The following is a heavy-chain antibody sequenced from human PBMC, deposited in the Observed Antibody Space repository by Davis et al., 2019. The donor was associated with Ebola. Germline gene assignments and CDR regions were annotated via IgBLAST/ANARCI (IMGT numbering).Heavy chain of an antibody. CDR2: IYYSGST. Sequence: SETLSLTCTVSGGSISSSYWSWIRQPPGKGLEWIGYIYYSGSTNYNPSLKSRVTISVDTSKNQFSLKLSSVTAADTAVYYCARRMDVWGQGTTVTVSS. CDR1: GGSISSSY. CDR3: ARRMDV. J-gene: IGHJ6*02. V-gene: IGHV4-59*08.